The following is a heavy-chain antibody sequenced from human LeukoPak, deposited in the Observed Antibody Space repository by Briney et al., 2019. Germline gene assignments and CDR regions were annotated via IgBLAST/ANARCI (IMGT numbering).Heavy chain of an antibody. CDR1: GFTFSSYW. D-gene: IGHD6-13*01. J-gene: IGHJ6*02. V-gene: IGHV3-7*01. CDR2: IKQDGSEK. Sequence: GGSLRLSCAASGFTFSSYWMSWVRQAPGKGLEWVANIKQDGSEKYYVDSVKGRFTISRDNAKNSLYLQMNSLRAEDTAVYYCAREESSSWPYLPPPYYYYYGMDVWGQGTTVTVSS. CDR3: AREESSSWPYLPPPYYYYYGMDV.